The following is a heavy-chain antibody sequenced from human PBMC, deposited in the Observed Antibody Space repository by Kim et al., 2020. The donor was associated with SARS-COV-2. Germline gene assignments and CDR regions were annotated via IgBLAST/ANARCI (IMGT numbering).Heavy chain of an antibody. CDR2: MNPNSGNT. D-gene: IGHD3-10*01. CDR1: GYTFTSYD. V-gene: IGHV1-8*01. CDR3: ASAGARDAFDI. Sequence: ASVKVSCKASGYTFTSYDINWVRQATGQGREWMGWMNPNSGNTGYAQKFQGRVTMTRNTSISTAYMEMSSLRSEVTAVYYCASAGARDAFDIWGQGTMVTVSS. J-gene: IGHJ3*02.